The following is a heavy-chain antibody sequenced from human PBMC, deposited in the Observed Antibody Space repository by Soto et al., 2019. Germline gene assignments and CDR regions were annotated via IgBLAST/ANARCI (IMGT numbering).Heavy chain of an antibody. Sequence: SETLSLTCAVYGGSFSGYYWSWIRQPPGKGLEWIGEINHSGSTNYNPSKKSRVTITVDTSKNQFSLKLGSVTAADTVVYYCARGGVVHYYGSGPRYYYGMDVWGQGTTVT. CDR1: GGSFSGYY. V-gene: IGHV4-34*01. CDR2: INHSGST. D-gene: IGHD3-10*01. CDR3: ARGGVVHYYGSGPRYYYGMDV. J-gene: IGHJ6*02.